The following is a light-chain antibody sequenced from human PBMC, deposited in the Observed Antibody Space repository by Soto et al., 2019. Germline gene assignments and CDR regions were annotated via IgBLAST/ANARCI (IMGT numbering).Light chain of an antibody. V-gene: IGKV3-20*01. CDR3: QQYGSSQWT. CDR1: QTISSSIY. CDR2: AAS. J-gene: IGKJ1*01. Sequence: EIVLTQSPGTVSLSPGERATLSCRSSQTISSSIYLAWYQQKPGQAPGLLIYAASRRATGIPDRFSGSGSGTDFTLTISRLEPEDFAVYYCQQYGSSQWTFGQRTKVDIK.